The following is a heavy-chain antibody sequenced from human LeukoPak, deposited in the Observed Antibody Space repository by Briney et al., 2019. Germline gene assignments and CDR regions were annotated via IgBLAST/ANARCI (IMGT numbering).Heavy chain of an antibody. J-gene: IGHJ4*02. Sequence: GRSLRLSCAASGFTFSSYGMHWVRQAPGKGLEWVAVIWYDGSNKYYTDSVKGRFTISRDNSKNTLYLQMNSLRAEDTAVYYCARDSRQAFDYWGQGTLVTVSS. CDR3: ARDSRQAFDY. CDR1: GFTFSSYG. V-gene: IGHV3-33*01. CDR2: IWYDGSNK. D-gene: IGHD2-2*01.